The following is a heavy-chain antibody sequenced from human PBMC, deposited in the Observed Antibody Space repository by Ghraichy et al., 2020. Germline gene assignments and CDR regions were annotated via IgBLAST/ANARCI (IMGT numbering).Heavy chain of an antibody. CDR1: GFTFSSYS. Sequence: GGSLRLSCAASGFTFSSYSMNWVRQAPGKRLEWVSSISSSSSYIYYADSVKGRFTISRDNAKNSLYLQMNSLRAEDTAVYYCARGAPWNTATFDYWGQGTLVTVSS. CDR3: ARGAPWNTATFDY. CDR2: ISSSSSYI. D-gene: IGHD5-18*01. V-gene: IGHV3-21*01. J-gene: IGHJ4*02.